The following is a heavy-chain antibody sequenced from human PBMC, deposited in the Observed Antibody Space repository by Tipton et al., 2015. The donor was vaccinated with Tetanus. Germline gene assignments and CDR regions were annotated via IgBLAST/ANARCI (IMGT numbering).Heavy chain of an antibody. D-gene: IGHD2-21*01. J-gene: IGHJ4*02. Sequence: TLSLTCTVSGGSISSYYWSWIRQPPGKGLEWIGYIYYSGSTNYNPSLKSRVTISVDTSKNQFSLKRSSVTAADTAVYYCASEVNWGQGTLVTVSS. CDR2: IYYSGST. CDR1: GGSISSYY. V-gene: IGHV4-59*01. CDR3: ASEVN.